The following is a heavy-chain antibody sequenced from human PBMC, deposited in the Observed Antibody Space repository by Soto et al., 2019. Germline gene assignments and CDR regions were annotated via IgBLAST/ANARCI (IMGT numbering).Heavy chain of an antibody. CDR2: ISGSGGST. D-gene: IGHD6-19*01. CDR3: ARDGYRSGWLSDY. CDR1: EFTFSSYA. J-gene: IGHJ4*02. V-gene: IGHV3-23*01. Sequence: PGGSLRLSCAASEFTFSSYAMSWVRQAPGKGLEWVSGISGSGGSTYYADSVKGRFTISRDNSKNTLYLQMNSLRVEDTAAYYCARDGYRSGWLSDYWGQGTLVTVSS.